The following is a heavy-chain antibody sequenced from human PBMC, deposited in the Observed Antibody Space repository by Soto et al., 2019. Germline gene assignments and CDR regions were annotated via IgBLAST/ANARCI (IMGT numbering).Heavy chain of an antibody. CDR1: GGSISSSSYF. D-gene: IGHD5-12*01. J-gene: IGHJ4*02. Sequence: SETLSLTCTVSGGSISSSSYFWCWIRHPPGKGLEWIGSIYYSGSTYYNPSLKSRVTISVDTSKNQFSLKLSSVTAADTAVYYCARYSGYGRADYWGQGTLVTVSS. CDR3: ARYSGYGRADY. CDR2: IYYSGST. V-gene: IGHV4-39*01.